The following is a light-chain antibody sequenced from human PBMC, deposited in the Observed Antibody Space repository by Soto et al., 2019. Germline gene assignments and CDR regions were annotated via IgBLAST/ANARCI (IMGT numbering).Light chain of an antibody. J-gene: IGKJ2*01. CDR2: GAT. CDR1: QTVSGSF. CDR3: QQCGPSLKYT. V-gene: IGKV3-20*01. Sequence: EIVLTQSPGTLSLSPGERATLSCRASQTVSGSFLAGYQQKAGQAPRLLIYGATNRATGIPERFSGSGSGTDFTLTISTLEPEDFAVYYCQQCGPSLKYTFGQATRREIK.